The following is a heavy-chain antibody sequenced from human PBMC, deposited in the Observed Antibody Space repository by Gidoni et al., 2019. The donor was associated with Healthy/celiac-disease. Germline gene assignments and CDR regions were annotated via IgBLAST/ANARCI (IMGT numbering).Heavy chain of an antibody. CDR2: MNPNSGNT. V-gene: IGHV1-8*01. CDR1: GYTFTSYE. CDR3: ARGGDSWYYYGMDV. Sequence: QEQQVQSGAEVKKPGASVKVSCKASGYTFTSYEINWVRQATGQGLEWMGWMNPNSGNTGYAQKFQGRVTMTRNTSISTAYMELSSLRSEDTAVYYCARGGDSWYYYGMDVWGQGTTVTVSS. D-gene: IGHD4-17*01. J-gene: IGHJ6*02.